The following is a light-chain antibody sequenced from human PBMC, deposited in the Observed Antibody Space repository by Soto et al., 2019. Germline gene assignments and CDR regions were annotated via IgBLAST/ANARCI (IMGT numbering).Light chain of an antibody. CDR2: GTS. V-gene: IGKV3-20*01. Sequence: EIVLTQSPGTLSLSPGERATLSCRASQSVSSSYLAWYQQKPGQAPRLLIYGTSSRATGIPDRFSGSGSGTDLTLTISRLEPEDFAVYYCQQCGRGFTFGPGTKVDIK. CDR3: QQCGRGFT. J-gene: IGKJ3*01. CDR1: QSVSSSY.